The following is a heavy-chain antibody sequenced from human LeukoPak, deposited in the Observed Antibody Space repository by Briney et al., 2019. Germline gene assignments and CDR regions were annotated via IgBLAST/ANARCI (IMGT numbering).Heavy chain of an antibody. J-gene: IGHJ5*02. CDR1: GFTFRSHA. V-gene: IGHV3-23*01. CDR2: IYENGGTT. CDR3: ARDRVRYSYGLGGRNWFDP. D-gene: IGHD5-18*01. Sequence: GGSLRLSCVGSGFTFRSHAMSWVRQAPEKGLEFVSGIYENGGTTYYADSVKGRFSISRDNSKNTLYLQMNSLRAEDTAVYYCARDRVRYSYGLGGRNWFDPWGQGTLVTVSS.